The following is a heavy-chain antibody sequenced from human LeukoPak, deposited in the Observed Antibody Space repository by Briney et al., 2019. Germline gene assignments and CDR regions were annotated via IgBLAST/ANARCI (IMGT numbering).Heavy chain of an antibody. CDR2: ISGSGGST. V-gene: IGHV3-23*01. J-gene: IGHJ4*02. Sequence: GGSLRLSCAASGFTFSSYAMSWVRQAPGKGLEWVSAISGSGGSTYYADSVKGRSTISRDNSKNTLYLQMNSLRAEDTAVYYCARRIAAAGNPYYFDYWGQGTLVTVSS. D-gene: IGHD6-13*01. CDR3: ARRIAAAGNPYYFDY. CDR1: GFTFSSYA.